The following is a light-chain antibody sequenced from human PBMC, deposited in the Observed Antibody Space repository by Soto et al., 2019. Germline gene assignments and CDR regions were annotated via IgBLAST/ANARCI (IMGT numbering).Light chain of an antibody. CDR2: DAS. CDR3: QQYNNWPWT. CDR1: QSVSAN. V-gene: IGKV3-15*01. J-gene: IGKJ1*01. Sequence: EAVMTQSPATLSVSPGERATLSCRASQSVSANLAWYQQKPGQAPRLLIYDASTRATGIPARFSGSGSGTEFTLTISSLQSEDFAVYYCQQYNNWPWTFGQGTKVDI.